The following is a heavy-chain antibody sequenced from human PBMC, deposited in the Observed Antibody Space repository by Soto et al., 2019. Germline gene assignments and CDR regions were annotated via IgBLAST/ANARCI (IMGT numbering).Heavy chain of an antibody. V-gene: IGHV1-18*01. Sequence: QVQLVQSGAEVKNPGASVKVSCKTSGYTFTKYGVGWVRQAPGQGLEWMGWISGSRGNANYAEKVQGRITLTTDTSTSTAYIELRSLRSDDTAVYYCAREMAGLGGEYDYWGQGTLVTVSS. CDR2: ISGSRGNA. J-gene: IGHJ4*02. CDR1: GYTFTKYG. D-gene: IGHD3-16*01. CDR3: AREMAGLGGEYDY.